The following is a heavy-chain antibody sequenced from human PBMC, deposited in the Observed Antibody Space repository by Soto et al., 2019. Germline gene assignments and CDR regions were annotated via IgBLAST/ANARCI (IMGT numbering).Heavy chain of an antibody. CDR3: ARMGYGYYYYGMDV. CDR1: GGSFSGYY. CDR2: INHSGST. D-gene: IGHD5-12*01. V-gene: IGHV4-34*01. J-gene: IGHJ6*02. Sequence: SETLSLTCAVYGGSFSGYYWRWIRQPPGKGLEWIGEINHSGSTNYNPSLKSRVTISVDTSKNQFSLKLSSVTAADTAVYYCARMGYGYYYYGMDVWGQGTTVTVSS.